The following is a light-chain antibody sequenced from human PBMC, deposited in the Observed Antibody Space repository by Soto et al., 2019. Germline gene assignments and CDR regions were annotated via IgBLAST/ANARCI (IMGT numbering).Light chain of an antibody. CDR2: GVS. J-gene: IGKJ4*01. CDR1: HSVSNN. V-gene: IGKV3-15*01. Sequence: EIVMTQSPATLSVSPGEGATLSCRASHSVSNNLAWYQQRPGQAPRLLIYGVSTRATGIPARFSGFGSGSDFSLTISSLQSEDFASYYCQQYNSWPLTFGGGTKVEIK. CDR3: QQYNSWPLT.